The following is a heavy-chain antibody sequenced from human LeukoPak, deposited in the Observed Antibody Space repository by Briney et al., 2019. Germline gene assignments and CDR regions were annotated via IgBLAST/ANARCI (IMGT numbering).Heavy chain of an antibody. CDR2: ISGSGGST. D-gene: IGHD6-13*01. V-gene: IGHV3-23*01. J-gene: IGHJ4*02. CDR3: AKDPSSGIAAFAIDY. CDR1: GFTFSSYW. Sequence: PGGSLRLSCAASGFTFSSYWMNWVRQAPGKGLEWVSAISGSGGSTYYADSVKGRFTISRDNSKNTLYLQMNSLRAEDTAVYYCAKDPSSGIAAFAIDYWGQGTLVTVSS.